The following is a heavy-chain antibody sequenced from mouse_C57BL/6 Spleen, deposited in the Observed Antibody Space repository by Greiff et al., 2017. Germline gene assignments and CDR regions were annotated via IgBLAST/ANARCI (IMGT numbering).Heavy chain of an antibody. CDR1: GFTFSSYT. V-gene: IGHV5-9*01. J-gene: IGHJ4*01. D-gene: IGHD2-4*01. CDR3: ARQDYVYYYAMDY. CDR2: ISGGGGNT. Sequence: EVMLVESGGGLVKPGGSLKLSCAASGFTFSSYTMSWVRQTPEKRLKWFATISGGGGNTYYPDSVKGRFTISRDNAKNTLYLQMSSLRSEDTALYYCARQDYVYYYAMDYWGQGTSVTVSS.